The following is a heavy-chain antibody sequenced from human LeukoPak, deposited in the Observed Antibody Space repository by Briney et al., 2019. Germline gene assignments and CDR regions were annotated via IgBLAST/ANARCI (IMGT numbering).Heavy chain of an antibody. Sequence: ASVKVSCKASGGTFSSYAISWVRQAPGQGLEWMGRIIPILGIANYAQKFQGRVTITADKSKSTAYMELSSLRSEDTAVYYCARGAYSGSPFGDYWGQGTLVTVSS. CDR1: GGTFSSYA. CDR3: ARGAYSGSPFGDY. D-gene: IGHD1-26*01. V-gene: IGHV1-69*04. CDR2: IIPILGIA. J-gene: IGHJ4*02.